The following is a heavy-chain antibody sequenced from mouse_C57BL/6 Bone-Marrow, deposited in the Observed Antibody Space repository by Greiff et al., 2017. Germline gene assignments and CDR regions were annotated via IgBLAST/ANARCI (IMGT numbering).Heavy chain of an antibody. Sequence: QVQLQQSGPELVKPGASVKISCKASRYAFSSSWMNWVKQRPGKGLEWIGRIYPGDGDTNYNGKFKGKATLTADKSSSTAYMQLSSLTSEDSAVYFCARPYYYGSSYFAYWGQGTLVTVSA. D-gene: IGHD1-1*01. J-gene: IGHJ3*01. V-gene: IGHV1-82*01. CDR2: IYPGDGDT. CDR3: ARPYYYGSSYFAY. CDR1: RYAFSSSW.